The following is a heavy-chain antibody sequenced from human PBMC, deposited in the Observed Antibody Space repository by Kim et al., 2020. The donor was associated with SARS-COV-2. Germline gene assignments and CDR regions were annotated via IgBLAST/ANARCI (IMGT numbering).Heavy chain of an antibody. CDR2: ISYDGSNK. CDR1: GFTFSSYA. D-gene: IGHD6-13*01. Sequence: GGSLRLSCAASGFTFSSYAMHWVRQAPGKGLEWVAVISYDGSNKYYADSVKGRFTISRDNSKNTLYLQMNSLRAEDTAVYYCARDHGYSSSWYAVGYYY. J-gene: IGHJ6*01. CDR3: ARDHGYSSSWYAVGYYY. V-gene: IGHV3-30-3*01.